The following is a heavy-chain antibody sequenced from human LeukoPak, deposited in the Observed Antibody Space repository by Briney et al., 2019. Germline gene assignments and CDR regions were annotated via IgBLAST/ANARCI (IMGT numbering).Heavy chain of an antibody. J-gene: IGHJ4*02. CDR1: GYTFSNYG. CDR2: ISAYNGNT. D-gene: IGHD6-19*01. V-gene: IGHV1-18*04. CDR3: ARVAVAGRAWRDY. Sequence: ASVKVSCKASGYTFSNYGISWVRQAPGQGLEWMGWISAYNGNTKSAQNLQGRVTMTTDTSASTAYMELRSLRSDDTAVYYCARVAVAGRAWRDYWGQRTLVTVSS.